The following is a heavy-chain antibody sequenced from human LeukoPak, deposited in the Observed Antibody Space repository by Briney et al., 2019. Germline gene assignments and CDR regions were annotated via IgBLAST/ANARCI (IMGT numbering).Heavy chain of an antibody. CDR1: GFTFSTYD. D-gene: IGHD2-15*01. CDR2: IDTTGDT. J-gene: IGHJ6*03. Sequence: GGSVRLSCAASGFTFSTYDMHWVRQATGKGLEWVSAIDTTGDTYYPGSVKGRFTISRENAKNSLYLQMNSLRAGDTAVYYCARDRGGGHMDVWGKGTTVTISS. CDR3: ARDRGGGHMDV. V-gene: IGHV3-13*01.